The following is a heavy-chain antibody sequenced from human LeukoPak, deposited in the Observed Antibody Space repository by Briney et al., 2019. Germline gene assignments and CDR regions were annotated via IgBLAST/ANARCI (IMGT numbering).Heavy chain of an antibody. Sequence: GGSLRLSCTASGFSFGDYGLSWLRQAPGKGLEWVSFIRSTTHSGTTEYAASVKGRFTMSRDDSKRIAYLQMNSLITEDTAVYYCTRAPYNSENYPYCFDFWGQGTLVTVSS. J-gene: IGHJ4*02. CDR2: IRSTTHSGTT. CDR1: GFSFGDYG. CDR3: TRAPYNSENYPYCFDF. D-gene: IGHD1-7*01. V-gene: IGHV3-49*03.